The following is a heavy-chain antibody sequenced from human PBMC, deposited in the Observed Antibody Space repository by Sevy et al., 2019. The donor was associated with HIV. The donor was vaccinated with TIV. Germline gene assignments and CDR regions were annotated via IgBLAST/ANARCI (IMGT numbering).Heavy chain of an antibody. CDR3: ARALADWGSFHYSS. V-gene: IGHV3-7*01. J-gene: IGHJ4*02. CDR2: IKQDGTDK. CDR1: GFTFATYW. D-gene: IGHD3-16*02. Sequence: GGSLRLSCAASGFTFATYWMTWVRQAPGKGLEWVAYIKQDGTDKYYVDSVRGRFAISRDNAKNSLYLHMSGLRAEDTAVYYCARALADWGSFHYSSWGRGTLVTASS.